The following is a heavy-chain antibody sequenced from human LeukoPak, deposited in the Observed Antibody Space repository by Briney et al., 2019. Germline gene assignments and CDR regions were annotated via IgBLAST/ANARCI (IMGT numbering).Heavy chain of an antibody. Sequence: GGSLRLSCAASGFTFDDYGMSWVRQAPGKGLEWVSGINWNGGSTGYADSVKGRFTISRDNAKNSLYLQMNSLRAEDTALYYXXXXXXXXXXXXVCYTSEHLDYWGQGTLVTVSS. CDR1: GFTFDDYG. V-gene: IGHV3-20*04. D-gene: IGHD2-8*01. CDR2: INWNGGST. J-gene: IGHJ4*02. CDR3: XXXXXXXXXXXVCYTSEHLDY.